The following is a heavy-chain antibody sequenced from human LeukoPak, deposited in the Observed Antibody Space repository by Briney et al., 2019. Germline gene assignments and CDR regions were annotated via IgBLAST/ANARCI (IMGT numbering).Heavy chain of an antibody. Sequence: GGSLRLSCAASGLTVTNNYWNWVRQPPGKGPEWISLIYSNGDTRDADSVKGRFTFSRDNSKNTLYLQMNSLRAEDTAVYYCTYGDSPHTYWGQGTLVSVSS. CDR1: GLTVTNNY. D-gene: IGHD4-17*01. V-gene: IGHV3-66*01. CDR3: TYGDSPHTY. J-gene: IGHJ4*02. CDR2: IYSNGDT.